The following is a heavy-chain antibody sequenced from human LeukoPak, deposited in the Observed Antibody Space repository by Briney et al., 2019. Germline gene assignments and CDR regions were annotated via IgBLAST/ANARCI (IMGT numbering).Heavy chain of an antibody. CDR2: ISGRDGRT. D-gene: IGHD6-13*01. CDR3: STSPSFGSSWYQFNY. J-gene: IGHJ4*02. CDR1: GFTFSSYW. Sequence: GGSLRLSCAASGFTFSSYWMHWVRQAPGKGLEWVSAISGRDGRTYYSDSVKGRFTISRDNSQNTLYLQMKTLRAEDTAVYYCSTSPSFGSSWYQFNYWGQGALVIVSS. V-gene: IGHV3-23*01.